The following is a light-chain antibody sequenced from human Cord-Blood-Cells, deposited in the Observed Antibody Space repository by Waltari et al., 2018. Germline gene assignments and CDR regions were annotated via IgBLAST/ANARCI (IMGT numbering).Light chain of an antibody. V-gene: IGLV1-40*01. CDR2: GNS. Sequence: QSVLTQPPSVSGAPGQRVTISCTGSSSNIGAGYDVHWYQQLPGPAPKLLIYGNSNRPSGVPDRFSGSKSGTSAYLAITGLQAEDEADYYCQSYDSSLSVVFGTGTKVTVL. CDR3: QSYDSSLSVV. CDR1: SSNIGAGYD. J-gene: IGLJ1*01.